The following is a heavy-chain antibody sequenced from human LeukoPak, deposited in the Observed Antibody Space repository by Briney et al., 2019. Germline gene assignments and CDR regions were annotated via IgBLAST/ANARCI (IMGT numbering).Heavy chain of an antibody. D-gene: IGHD4-17*01. J-gene: IGHJ3*02. V-gene: IGHV3-7*01. CDR2: IKQDGSET. Sequence: GGSLRLSCAASGFTFSSYWMSWVRQAPGKGLEWVASIKQDGSETRYVDSVKGRFTIFRDNTKTSLYLQMNSLRAEDTAVYHCARYGLGDTFDIWGQGTVVTVSS. CDR1: GFTFSSYW. CDR3: ARYGLGDTFDI.